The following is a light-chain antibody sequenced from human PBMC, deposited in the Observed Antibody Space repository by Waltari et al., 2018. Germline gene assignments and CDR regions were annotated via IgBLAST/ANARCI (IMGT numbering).Light chain of an antibody. CDR2: DVS. J-gene: IGLJ2*01. CDR3: SSQSSNDVVL. Sequence: QSALTQPASVSGSPGQSVTIFCAGTSNDAVGYHSVSWYQEHPGQAPRVIIYDVSDRPSGVSDRFSGSKSGNTASLTISGLQAEDEADYYCSSQSSNDVVLFGGGTKLTVL. V-gene: IGLV2-14*01. CDR1: SNDAVGYHS.